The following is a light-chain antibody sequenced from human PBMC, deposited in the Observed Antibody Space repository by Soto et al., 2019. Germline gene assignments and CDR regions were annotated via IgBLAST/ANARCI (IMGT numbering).Light chain of an antibody. CDR3: QQRSNWPLT. J-gene: IGKJ4*01. CDR2: DAS. V-gene: IGKV3-11*01. CDR1: QSVSIY. Sequence: EIVLTQSPATLSLSPGERATLSCRASQSVSIYLAWYQQKPGQAPRLLIYDASNRATGIPARFGGSGSGTDFTLTISSLEPEDFAVYYCQQRSNWPLTFGGGTKVEIK.